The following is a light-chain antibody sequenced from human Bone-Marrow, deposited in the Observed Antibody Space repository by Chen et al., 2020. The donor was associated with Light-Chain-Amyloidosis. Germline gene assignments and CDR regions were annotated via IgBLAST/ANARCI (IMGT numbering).Light chain of an antibody. V-gene: IGLV3-25*03. Sequence: SYELTQHPSVSVSPGQPARITCSGDDLPTKYAYWYQQKPGQAPGLVIHRATERPSGISERFSGSRAGTTATLTISGVQAEDEADYHWQSADSSGTYEVIFGGGTKLTVL. CDR3: QSADSSGTYEVI. CDR2: RAT. J-gene: IGLJ2*01. CDR1: DLPTKY.